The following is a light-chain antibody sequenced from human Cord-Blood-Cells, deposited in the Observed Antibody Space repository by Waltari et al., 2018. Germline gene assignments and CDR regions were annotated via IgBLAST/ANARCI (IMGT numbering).Light chain of an antibody. Sequence: QSALTQPASVSGSPGQSITISCTGTSSDVGGYKYVSWYQQHPAKAPKLMLYEVSNRPSGFSNRFAGSKSGTTASLTISGLQAEDEADYYCSSDTSSSTLVFGTGTKVTVL. V-gene: IGLV2-14*01. J-gene: IGLJ1*01. CDR1: SSDVGGYKY. CDR3: SSDTSSSTLV. CDR2: EVS.